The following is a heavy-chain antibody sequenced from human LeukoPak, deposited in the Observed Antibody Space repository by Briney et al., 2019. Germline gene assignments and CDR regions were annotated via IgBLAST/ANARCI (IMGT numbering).Heavy chain of an antibody. CDR2: ISTSGSII. CDR1: GFTFSTYE. D-gene: IGHD3-22*01. CDR3: ASWQSSGYLISGIQDDY. V-gene: IGHV3-48*03. J-gene: IGHJ4*02. Sequence: GGSLRLSCAASGFTFSTYEMNWVRQAPGKGLEWISYISTSGSIIYYADSVKGRFTISRDNAKNSLYLQMNSLRAEDTAVYYCASWQSSGYLISGIQDDYWGQGTLVTVSS.